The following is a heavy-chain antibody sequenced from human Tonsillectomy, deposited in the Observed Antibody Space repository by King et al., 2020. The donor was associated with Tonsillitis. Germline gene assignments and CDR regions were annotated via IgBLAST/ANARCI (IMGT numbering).Heavy chain of an antibody. V-gene: IGHV3-23*04. D-gene: IGHD2-2*02. CDR3: AKGGDCSSTSCYKGGMDV. J-gene: IGHJ6*02. CDR2: ISGSGGST. CDR1: RFTFSSYT. Sequence: VQLVESGGGLVQPGGSLRLSCAASRFTFSSYTMSWVRQAPGKGLEWVSAISGSGGSTYYADSVKGRFTISRDNSKNTLYLQMNSLRAADTAVYYCAKGGDCSSTSCYKGGMDVWGQGTTVTVSS.